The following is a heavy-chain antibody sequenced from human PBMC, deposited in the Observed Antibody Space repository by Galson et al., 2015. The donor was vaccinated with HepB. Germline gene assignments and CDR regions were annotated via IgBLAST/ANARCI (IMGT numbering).Heavy chain of an antibody. CDR1: GFTFSSYS. CDR2: ITSDSTYI. Sequence: SLRLSCAASGFTFSSYSMHWVRQAPGKGLDWVASITSDSTYIYYGESLEGRFTISRDNAKNSLSLQMSSLRADDTAVYYCARETITNYAMDVWGQGTTVTVSS. J-gene: IGHJ6*02. V-gene: IGHV3-21*01. D-gene: IGHD5-12*01. CDR3: ARETITNYAMDV.